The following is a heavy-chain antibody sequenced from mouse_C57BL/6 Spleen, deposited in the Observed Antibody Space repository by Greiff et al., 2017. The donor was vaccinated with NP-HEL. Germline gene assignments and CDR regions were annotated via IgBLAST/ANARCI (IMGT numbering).Heavy chain of an antibody. D-gene: IGHD2-4*01. Sequence: QVQLKESGAELARPGASVKLSCKASGYTFTSYGISWVKQRTGQGLEWIGEIYPRSGNTYYNEKFKGKATLTADKSSSTAYMELRSLTSEDSAVYFCARKGDYGWFAYWGQGTLVTVSA. CDR3: ARKGDYGWFAY. CDR1: GYTFTSYG. J-gene: IGHJ3*01. V-gene: IGHV1-81*01. CDR2: IYPRSGNT.